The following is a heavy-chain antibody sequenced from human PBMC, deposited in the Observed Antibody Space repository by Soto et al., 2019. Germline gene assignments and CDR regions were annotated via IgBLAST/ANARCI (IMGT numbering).Heavy chain of an antibody. V-gene: IGHV1-2*02. Sequence: ASVKVSCKASGYTFTGYYMHWVRQAPGQGLEWMGWINPNSGGTNYAQKFQGRVTMTRDTSISTAYMELSRLRSDDTAVYYCARGALGIEGNYFDYWGQGTLVTVSS. CDR3: ARGALGIEGNYFDY. J-gene: IGHJ4*02. CDR1: GYTFTGYY. D-gene: IGHD7-27*01. CDR2: INPNSGGT.